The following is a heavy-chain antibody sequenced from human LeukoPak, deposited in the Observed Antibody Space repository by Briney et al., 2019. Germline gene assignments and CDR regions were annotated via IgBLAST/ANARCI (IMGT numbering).Heavy chain of an antibody. CDR2: ISGSGVSV. CDR3: AKDRANSYAFDI. J-gene: IGHJ3*02. CDR1: GFTFTSYV. Sequence: GGSLRLSCAASGFTFTSYVMSWVRQAPGKGLEWVSTISGSGVSVYYADSVKGRFTISRDNSKNTLCLQMNSLRGEDTAVYYCAKDRANSYAFDIWGQGTMVTVSS. D-gene: IGHD4/OR15-4a*01. V-gene: IGHV3-23*01.